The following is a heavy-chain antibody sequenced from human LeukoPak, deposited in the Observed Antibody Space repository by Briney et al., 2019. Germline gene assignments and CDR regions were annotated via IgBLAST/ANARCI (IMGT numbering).Heavy chain of an antibody. Sequence: SETLTLTCTVSGGSISSYYWSWIRQPAGKGLEWIERIYTSGSTNYNPSLKSRVTMSVDTSKNQFSLKLSSVTAADTAVYYCARDWHDYGGNSFDYWGQGTLVTVSS. V-gene: IGHV4-4*07. CDR1: GGSISSYY. CDR3: ARDWHDYGGNSFDY. J-gene: IGHJ4*02. D-gene: IGHD4-23*01. CDR2: IYTSGST.